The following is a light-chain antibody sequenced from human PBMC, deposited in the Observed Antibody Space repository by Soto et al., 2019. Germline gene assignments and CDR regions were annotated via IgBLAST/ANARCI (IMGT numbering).Light chain of an antibody. Sequence: EIVLTQSPATLSLSPGERATLSSRASQSVSSYLAWYQQKPGQAPRLLIYDAANRATGIPARFSGSGSGTDFTLTISSLEPEDFAVYFCQQCGSSPPYTFGQGTKVDIK. V-gene: IGKV3-11*01. J-gene: IGKJ2*01. CDR2: DAA. CDR1: QSVSSY. CDR3: QQCGSSPPYT.